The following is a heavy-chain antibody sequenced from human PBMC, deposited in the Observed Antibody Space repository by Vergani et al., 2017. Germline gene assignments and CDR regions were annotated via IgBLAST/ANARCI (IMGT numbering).Heavy chain of an antibody. CDR2: INHSGST. CDR1: GGSFSGYY. CDR3: ARGRPIYSSGLDY. D-gene: IGHD6-19*01. V-gene: IGHV4-34*01. Sequence: QVQLQQWGAGLLKPSETLSLTCAVYGGSFSGYYWSWIRQPPGKGLEWIGEINHSGSTNYNPSLKSRFTISVDTSKNQFSLKLSSVTAADTAVYYCARGRPIYSSGLDYWGQGTLVTVSS. J-gene: IGHJ4*02.